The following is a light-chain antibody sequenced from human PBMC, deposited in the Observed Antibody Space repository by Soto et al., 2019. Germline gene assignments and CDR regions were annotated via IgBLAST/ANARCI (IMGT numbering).Light chain of an antibody. CDR1: SSDVGGYNY. J-gene: IGLJ1*01. CDR3: SSYAGSSNV. Sequence: QSALTQPASVSGSPGQSITISCTGTSSDVGGYNYVSWYQQHPGKAPKLMIYEVNKRPSGVPDRFSGSKSGNTASLTVSGLQAEVEADYYCSSYAGSSNVFGTGTKVTVL. CDR2: EVN. V-gene: IGLV2-8*01.